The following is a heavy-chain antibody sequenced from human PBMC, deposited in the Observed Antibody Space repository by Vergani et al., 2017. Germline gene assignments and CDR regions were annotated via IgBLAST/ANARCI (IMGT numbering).Heavy chain of an antibody. V-gene: IGHV4-39*07. J-gene: IGHJ4*02. CDR2: IYYSGST. CDR3: ARDGYSSSWYYFDY. D-gene: IGHD6-13*01. Sequence: QLQLQESGPGLVKASETLSLTCAVSGGSISSSNYYWDWIRQPPGKGLEWIGSIYYSGSTYYTPSLKSRVTISIDTSKNQFSLKLTSVTAADTAVYYCARDGYSSSWYYFDYWGQGTLVTVSS. CDR1: GGSISSSNYY.